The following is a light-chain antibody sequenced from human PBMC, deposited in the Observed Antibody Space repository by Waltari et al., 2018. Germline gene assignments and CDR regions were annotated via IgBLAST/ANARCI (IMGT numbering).Light chain of an antibody. V-gene: IGLV6-57*03. CDR2: EDY. CDR3: HSYDTNQLGV. J-gene: IGLJ2*01. Sequence: FMLTQPHSVSESPGKTVTVSCTRSSGSIDTNFVQWYQQRPGSAPTTLIYEDYQRPSGVHDRFSGSIDSTSNSASLTISGLKPEDEAYYYCHSYDTNQLGVFGGGTKLTVL. CDR1: SGSIDTNF.